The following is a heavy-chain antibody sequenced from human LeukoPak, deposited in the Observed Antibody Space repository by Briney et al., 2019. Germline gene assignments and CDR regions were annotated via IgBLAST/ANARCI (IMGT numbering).Heavy chain of an antibody. V-gene: IGHV1-69*13. J-gene: IGHJ4*02. Sequence: SVKVSCKASGGTFSSYAISWVRQAPGQGLEWMGGIIPIFGTANYAQKFQGRVTITADESTSTAYMELSSLRSEDTAVYYCARVAGGSVLSFDYWGQGTLVTVSS. CDR3: ARVAGGSVLSFDY. CDR1: GGTFSSYA. CDR2: IIPIFGTA. D-gene: IGHD2-15*01.